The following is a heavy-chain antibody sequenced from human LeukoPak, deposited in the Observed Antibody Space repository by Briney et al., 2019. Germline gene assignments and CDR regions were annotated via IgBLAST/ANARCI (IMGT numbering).Heavy chain of an antibody. J-gene: IGHJ6*03. V-gene: IGHV4-34*01. CDR2: INHSGSS. Sequence: SETLSLTCAVYGGSFRGYYWSWIRQPPGKGLEWSGEINHSGSSNYNPSLKSRVTISVDTSKNQFSLKLSSMTAADTAVYYCARLPCIAAAGCRYYYYYMDVWGKGTTVTISS. CDR3: ARLPCIAAAGCRYYYYYMDV. D-gene: IGHD6-13*01. CDR1: GGSFRGYY.